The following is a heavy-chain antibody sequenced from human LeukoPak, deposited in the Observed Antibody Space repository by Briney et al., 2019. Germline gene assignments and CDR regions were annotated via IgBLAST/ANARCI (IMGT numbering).Heavy chain of an antibody. CDR2: IYYSGST. V-gene: IGHV4-59*01. CDR3: ARYYLGFVDTAMVTSGWFDP. CDR1: GGSISSYY. Sequence: SETLSLTCTVSGGSISSYYWSWIRQPPGKGLEWIGYIYYSGSTNYNPSLKSRVTISVDTSKNQFSLKLSSVTAADTAVYYCARYYLGFVDTAMVTSGWFDPWGQGTLVTVSS. J-gene: IGHJ5*02. D-gene: IGHD5-18*01.